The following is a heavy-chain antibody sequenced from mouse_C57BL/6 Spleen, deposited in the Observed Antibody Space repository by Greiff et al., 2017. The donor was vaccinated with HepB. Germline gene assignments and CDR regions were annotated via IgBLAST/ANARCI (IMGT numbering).Heavy chain of an antibody. CDR3: ARGNWDEGAMDY. CDR1: GYTFTSYG. Sequence: VQLQQSGAELARPGASVKLSCKASGYTFTSYGISWVKQRTGQGLEWIGEIYPRSGNTYYNEKFKGKATLTADKSSSTAYMELRSLTSEDSAVYFCARGNWDEGAMDYWGQGTSVTVSS. D-gene: IGHD4-1*01. V-gene: IGHV1-81*01. J-gene: IGHJ4*01. CDR2: IYPRSGNT.